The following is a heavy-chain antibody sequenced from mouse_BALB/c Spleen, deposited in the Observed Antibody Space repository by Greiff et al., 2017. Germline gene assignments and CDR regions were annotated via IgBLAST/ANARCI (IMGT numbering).Heavy chain of an antibody. Sequence: VQLKESGPELVKPGASVKISCKASGYSFTGYFMNWVMQSHGKSLEWIGRINPYNGDTFYNQKFKGKATLTVDKSSSTAHMELRSLASEDSAVYYCARPGYGNYYAMDYWGQGTSVTVSS. J-gene: IGHJ4*01. D-gene: IGHD2-10*02. CDR3: ARPGYGNYYAMDY. V-gene: IGHV1-20*02. CDR2: INPYNGDT. CDR1: GYSFTGYF.